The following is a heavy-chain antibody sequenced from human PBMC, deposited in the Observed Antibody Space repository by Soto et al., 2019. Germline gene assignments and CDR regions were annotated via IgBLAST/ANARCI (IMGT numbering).Heavy chain of an antibody. D-gene: IGHD2-8*01. CDR1: GYSFTSYW. V-gene: IGHV5-10-1*01. CDR2: IDPRDSYT. CDR3: ARHQWARNWFDP. J-gene: IGHJ5*02. Sequence: EVQLVQSGAEVKKPGESLRISCKGSGYSFTSYWISWVRQMPGKGLGWMGRIDPRDSYTNYSPSFQGHVTISADKSISTAYLQCSSLKASDTAMYYCARHQWARNWFDPWGQGTLVTVSS.